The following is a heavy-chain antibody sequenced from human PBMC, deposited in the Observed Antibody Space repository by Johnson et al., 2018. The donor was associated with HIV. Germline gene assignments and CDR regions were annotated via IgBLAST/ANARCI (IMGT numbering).Heavy chain of an antibody. Sequence: QVQLVESGGGVVQPGRSLRLSCEVYGFTFRTYVMHWVRQAPGKGLEWVAVISYDGSKKYYADSVRGRFTISRDNSKNTLYLQMNSLRDEDTAVYYCARGEDYGGNFGALDIWGQGTMVTVSS. CDR2: ISYDGSKK. D-gene: IGHD4-23*01. J-gene: IGHJ3*02. CDR3: ARGEDYGGNFGALDI. V-gene: IGHV3-30-3*01. CDR1: GFTFRTYV.